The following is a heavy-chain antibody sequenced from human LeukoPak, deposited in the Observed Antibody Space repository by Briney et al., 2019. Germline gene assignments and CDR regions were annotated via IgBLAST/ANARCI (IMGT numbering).Heavy chain of an antibody. J-gene: IGHJ4*02. Sequence: SETLSLTCTVSGGSISSYYWSWIRQPPGKGLEWIGYIYYSGSTSYNPSLKSRVTISVDTSKNQFSLKLSSVTAADTAVYYCASSTYGLFDYWGQGTLVTVSS. D-gene: IGHD2-21*01. CDR3: ASSTYGLFDY. V-gene: IGHV4-59*08. CDR1: GGSISSYY. CDR2: IYYSGST.